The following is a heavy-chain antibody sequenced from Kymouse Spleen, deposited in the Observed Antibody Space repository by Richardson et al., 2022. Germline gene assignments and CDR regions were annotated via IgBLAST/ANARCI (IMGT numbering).Heavy chain of an antibody. V-gene: IGHV4-34*01. Sequence: QVQLQQWGAGLLKPSETLSLTCAVYGGSFSGYYWSWIRQPPGKGLEWIGEINHSGSTNYNPSLKSRVTISVDTSKNQFSLKLSSVTAADTAVYYCARRVWFGESYYGMDVWGQGTTVTVSS. D-gene: IGHD3-10*01. CDR2: INHSGST. J-gene: IGHJ6*02. CDR3: ARRVWFGESYYGMDV. CDR1: GGSFSGYY.